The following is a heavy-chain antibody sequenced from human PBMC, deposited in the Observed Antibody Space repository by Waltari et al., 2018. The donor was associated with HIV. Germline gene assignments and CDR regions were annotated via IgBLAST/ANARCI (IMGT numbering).Heavy chain of an antibody. J-gene: IGHJ4*02. CDR1: GFIFSNYW. CDR2: IKQDGRKK. Sequence: EVQLVESGGGLVQPGGSLRLSCVGSGFIFSNYWMTWVRQAPGKGLEWVFNIKQDGRKKNYVDSVAGRFSISRDNANNSLYLQLNSLRDEDTAVYYCARVYSSTTGRALDYWGQGTLVTVSS. D-gene: IGHD1-1*01. V-gene: IGHV3-7*01. CDR3: ARVYSSTTGRALDY.